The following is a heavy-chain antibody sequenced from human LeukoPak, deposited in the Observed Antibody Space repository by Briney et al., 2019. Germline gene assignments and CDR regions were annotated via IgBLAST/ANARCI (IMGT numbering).Heavy chain of an antibody. CDR1: GFTFSSYS. D-gene: IGHD1-26*01. J-gene: IGHJ3*02. Sequence: GGSLRLSCVASGFTFSSYSMNWVRQAPGKGLEWVSFISSSSRYIYYADSMRGRLTISRDNAENSLYVEMNSLRVEETAVYFCARDQVVGANVRDALDIWGEGTMDSVCS. CDR3: ARDQVVGANVRDALDI. CDR2: ISSSSRYI. V-gene: IGHV3-21*01.